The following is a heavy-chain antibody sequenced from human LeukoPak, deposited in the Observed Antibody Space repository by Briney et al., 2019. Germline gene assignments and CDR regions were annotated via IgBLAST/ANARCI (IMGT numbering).Heavy chain of an antibody. Sequence: SETLYLTCTASGGSISSGSYYWSWIRQPAGKGLEWIGRIYTSGSTNYNPSLKSRVTISVDTSKNQFSLKLSSVTAADTAVYFCAGDYGDYEGASDIWGQGTMVTVSS. CDR2: IYTSGST. CDR1: GGSISSGSYY. D-gene: IGHD4-17*01. V-gene: IGHV4-61*02. CDR3: AGDYGDYEGASDI. J-gene: IGHJ3*02.